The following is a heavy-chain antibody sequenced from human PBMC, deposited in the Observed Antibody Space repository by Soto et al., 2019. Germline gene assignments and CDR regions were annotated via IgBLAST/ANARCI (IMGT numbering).Heavy chain of an antibody. V-gene: IGHV1-46*01. CDR3: ARDSYYDFWSGYYPSQGPGSV. D-gene: IGHD3-3*01. CDR1: GYTFTSYY. CDR2: INPSGGST. J-gene: IGHJ6*02. Sequence: ASEKVSCKASGYTFTSYYMHLVRQAPGQGHEWMGIINPSGGSTSYAQKFQGRVTMTRDTSTSTVYMELSSLRSEDTAVYYCARDSYYDFWSGYYPSQGPGSVWGQGTTVTVSS.